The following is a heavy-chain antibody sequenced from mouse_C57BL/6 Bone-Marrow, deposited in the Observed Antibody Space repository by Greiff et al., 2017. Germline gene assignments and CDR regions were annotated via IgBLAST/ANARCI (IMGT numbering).Heavy chain of an antibody. J-gene: IGHJ2*01. CDR1: GYTFTSYW. CDR3: EGSGPLGRSFDN. V-gene: IGHV1-55*01. D-gene: IGHD4-1*01. CDR2: IYPTRDRT. Sequence: QVHVKQPGAELVKPGASVKMSCKASGYTFTSYWISWVKQRPGPGLEWIGDIYPTRDRTNYNEKFKSKAILTVDTSSNTAYMQLSSLTSEESAVFYCEGSGPLGRSFDNWGQGTTLTVSS.